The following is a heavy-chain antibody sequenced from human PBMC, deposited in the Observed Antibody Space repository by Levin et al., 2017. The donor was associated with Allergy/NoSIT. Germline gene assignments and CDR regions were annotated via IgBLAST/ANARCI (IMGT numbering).Heavy chain of an antibody. CDR3: VRVFSQWVGRQLFDP. V-gene: IGHV4-30-4*01. D-gene: IGHD3-10*01. J-gene: IGHJ5*02. Sequence: SETLSLTCTVSNGSISSGNDYWGWIRQPPGRGLEWIGHIYYSGNFYYNPSLKSRLTISVDTSNNKFSLKLTSVTAADTAVYYCVRVFSQWVGRQLFDPWGQGTQVTVSS. CDR2: IYYSGNF. CDR1: NGSISSGNDY.